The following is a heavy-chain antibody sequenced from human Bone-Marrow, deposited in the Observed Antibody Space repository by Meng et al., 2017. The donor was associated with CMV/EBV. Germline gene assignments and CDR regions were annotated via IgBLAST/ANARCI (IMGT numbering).Heavy chain of an antibody. Sequence: GESLKISCAASGISLSNYWMNWLRQAPGKGLEWVANIREDGGETGYVDSVKGRFTISRDNSKNTLYLQMNSLRAEDTAVYYCARDEGGIFDDWGHGTRVTVSS. D-gene: IGHD3-10*01. CDR1: GISLSNYW. CDR3: ARDEGGIFDD. J-gene: IGHJ4*01. CDR2: IREDGGET. V-gene: IGHV3-7*03.